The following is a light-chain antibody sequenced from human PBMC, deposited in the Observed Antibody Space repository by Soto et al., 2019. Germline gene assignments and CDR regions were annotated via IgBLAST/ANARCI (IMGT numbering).Light chain of an antibody. CDR3: QQYNNWPSIT. V-gene: IGKV3D-15*01. CDR2: GAS. J-gene: IGKJ5*01. Sequence: EIVLTQSPGTLSLSPGERATLSCRASQSVSSRYLAWYQQKPGQAPRPLIYGASTRATGIPARFSGSGSGTEFTITIRSLQSEDCAVYYCQQYNNWPSITFGKGKRLEIK. CDR1: QSVSSRY.